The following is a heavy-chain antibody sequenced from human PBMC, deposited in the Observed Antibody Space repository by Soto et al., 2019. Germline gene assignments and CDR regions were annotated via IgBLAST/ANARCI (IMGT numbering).Heavy chain of an antibody. D-gene: IGHD4-17*01. Sequence: TSETLSFTCTVSVGSISSYDWSLIRQPPGKGLECISYINYSGSTNYNPSLKSRVTISVYTSKNQFSLKLSSVTAAYTAVYYCASCLYGDPTLFASWAQGTFVTVAS. CDR1: VGSISSYD. J-gene: IGHJ5*02. CDR3: ASCLYGDPTLFAS. CDR2: INYSGST. V-gene: IGHV4-59*13.